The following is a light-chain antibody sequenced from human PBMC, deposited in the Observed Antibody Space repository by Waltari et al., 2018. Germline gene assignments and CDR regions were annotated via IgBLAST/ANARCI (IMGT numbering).Light chain of an antibody. Sequence: QSALNQPAPVSGSPGQSIPISCTGPRDIVGGYNLVSWYQQRPGEPPRLILYEGNRRPSGVSDRFSGSGSGNTASLTISGLQAEDEADYHCCSHASGASPFIRFGGGTKMAVL. CDR2: EGN. CDR1: RDIVGGYNL. CDR3: CSHASGASPFIR. J-gene: IGLJ2*01. V-gene: IGLV2-23*01.